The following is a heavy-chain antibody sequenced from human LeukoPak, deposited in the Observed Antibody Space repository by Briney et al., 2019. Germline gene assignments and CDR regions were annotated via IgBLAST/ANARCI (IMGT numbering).Heavy chain of an antibody. CDR3: AKDLRVVVVAATRGYY. J-gene: IGHJ4*02. Sequence: GGSLRLSCAAPGFTFSIYGMHWVRQAPGKGLEWVSAISGSGGSTYYADSVKGRFTISRDNSKNTLYLQMNSLRAEDTAVYYCAKDLRVVVVAATRGYYWGQGTLATVSS. V-gene: IGHV3-23*01. D-gene: IGHD2-15*01. CDR2: ISGSGGST. CDR1: GFTFSIYG.